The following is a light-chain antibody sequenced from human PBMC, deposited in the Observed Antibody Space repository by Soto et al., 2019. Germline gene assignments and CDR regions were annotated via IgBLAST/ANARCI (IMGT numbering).Light chain of an antibody. V-gene: IGKV3-15*01. CDR2: GAS. Sequence: EIVMTQSPATLSVSPGERATLSCRASQSVSSNLAWYQQKPGQAPRLLIYGASTRATGIPARFSGSGSGTEFTLNISGLQSEDFAVYYWQQYDDWPPLTFGGGTKVEIK. CDR1: QSVSSN. CDR3: QQYDDWPPLT. J-gene: IGKJ4*01.